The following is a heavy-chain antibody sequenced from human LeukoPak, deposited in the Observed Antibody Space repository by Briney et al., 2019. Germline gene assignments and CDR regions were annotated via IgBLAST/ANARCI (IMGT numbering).Heavy chain of an antibody. D-gene: IGHD3-3*01. CDR1: GGTFSSYA. CDR3: ARDGPRAGRNYDFWSGTYYYYYYYMDV. Sequence: GASVKVSCKASGGTFSSYAISWVRQAPGQGLEWMGGIIPIFGTANYAQRFQGRVTITTDESTSTAYMELSSLRSEDTAVYYCARDGPRAGRNYDFWSGTYYYYYYYMDVWGKGTTVTVSS. V-gene: IGHV1-69*05. CDR2: IIPIFGTA. J-gene: IGHJ6*03.